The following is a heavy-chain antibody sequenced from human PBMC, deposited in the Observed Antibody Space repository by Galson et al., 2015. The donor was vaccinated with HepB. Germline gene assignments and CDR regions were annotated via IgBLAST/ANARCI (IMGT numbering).Heavy chain of an antibody. D-gene: IGHD3-10*01. CDR3: TTSTPGVGKGGTYASDL. CDR1: GITFKNAW. CDR2: VKNKVDGGTA. J-gene: IGHJ3*01. Sequence: SLRLSCAVSGITFKNAWMSWVRQAPGKGLEWAGRVKNKVDGGTADYIESVKGRFSISRSDSEETVYLEMNSLRVEDTAIYYCTTSTPGVGKGGTYASDLWGQGTMVIVSS. V-gene: IGHV3-15*01.